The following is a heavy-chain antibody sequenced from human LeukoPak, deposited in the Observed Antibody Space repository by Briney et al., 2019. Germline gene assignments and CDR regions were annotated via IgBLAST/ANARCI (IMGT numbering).Heavy chain of an antibody. Sequence: GGSLRLSCAVSGFTVSSNYMTWVRQAPGKGLEWVSVIYSGGTTYYADSVKGRFTISRDNSKNTLYLQMNSLRAEDTAVYYCARGDYVGFDYWGQGTLVTVSS. J-gene: IGHJ4*02. CDR1: GFTVSSNY. CDR2: IYSGGTT. D-gene: IGHD3-16*01. V-gene: IGHV3-66*01. CDR3: ARGDYVGFDY.